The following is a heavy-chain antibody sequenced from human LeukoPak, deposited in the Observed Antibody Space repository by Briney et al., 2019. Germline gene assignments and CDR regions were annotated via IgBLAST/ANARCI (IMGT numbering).Heavy chain of an antibody. CDR3: AADRLSSWLDY. CDR1: GYTLTELS. V-gene: IGHV1-24*01. D-gene: IGHD6-13*01. J-gene: IGHJ4*02. Sequence: ASVKVSCKVSGYTLTELSMHWVRQAPGKGLEWMGGFDPEDGETIYAQKFQGRVTMTRNTSISTAYMELSSLRSEDTAVYYCAADRLSSWLDYWGQGTLVTVSS. CDR2: FDPEDGET.